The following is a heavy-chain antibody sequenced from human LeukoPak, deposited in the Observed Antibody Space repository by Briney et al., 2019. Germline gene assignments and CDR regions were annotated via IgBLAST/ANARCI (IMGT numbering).Heavy chain of an antibody. Sequence: PGGSLRLSCAASGFTFSNFGFHWVRQAPGKGLEWVAVIFYDGSRKFYADSVKGRFTISRDTSKNTLYLQLNSLRAEDTAGYYCARDDSATYYNLAYWGQGTPVAVSS. V-gene: IGHV3-33*01. CDR1: GFTFSNFG. CDR3: ARDDSATYYNLAY. J-gene: IGHJ4*02. D-gene: IGHD3-10*01. CDR2: IFYDGSRK.